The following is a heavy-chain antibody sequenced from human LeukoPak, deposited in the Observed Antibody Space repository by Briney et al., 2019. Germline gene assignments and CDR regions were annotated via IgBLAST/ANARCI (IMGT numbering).Heavy chain of an antibody. CDR2: IYYSGST. J-gene: IGHJ4*02. Sequence: SETLSLTCTVSGGSISSHYWSWIRQPPGKGLEWIGYIYYSGSTNYNPSLKSRVTISVDTSKNQLSLKLSSVTAADTAVYYCARASVAALFDYWGQGTLVTVSS. CDR3: ARASVAALFDY. CDR1: GGSISSHY. V-gene: IGHV4-59*11. D-gene: IGHD6-6*01.